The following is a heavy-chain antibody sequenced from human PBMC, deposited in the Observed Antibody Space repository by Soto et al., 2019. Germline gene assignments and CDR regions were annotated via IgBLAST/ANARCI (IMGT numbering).Heavy chain of an antibody. Sequence: LLLQSGAELKKPGASVKISCKASGYSFSTYDISWLRQAPGQGPEWMGRISPKNGNTNYAQTFQGRVTMTAYTSSSTAYMELRGLRSDDTAKYYCATSYDSGFDPWGQGTLVTVSS. CDR1: GYSFSTYD. CDR3: ATSYDSGFDP. CDR2: ISPKNGNT. V-gene: IGHV1-18*04. J-gene: IGHJ5*02. D-gene: IGHD3-3*01.